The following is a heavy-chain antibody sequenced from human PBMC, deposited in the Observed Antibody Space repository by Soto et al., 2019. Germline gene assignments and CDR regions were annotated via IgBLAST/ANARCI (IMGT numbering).Heavy chain of an antibody. V-gene: IGHV1-18*01. D-gene: IGHD6-13*01. Sequence: QVQLVQSGAEVKKPGASVKVSCKASGYTFTSYGISWVRQAPGQGLEWMGWISAYNGNTNYAQKLQGRVTMTTDTSTLTSYMQLRILRAADTAVYYCATVIAAAVVFDYWGQGTLVTVSS. CDR3: ATVIAAAVVFDY. J-gene: IGHJ4*02. CDR2: ISAYNGNT. CDR1: GYTFTSYG.